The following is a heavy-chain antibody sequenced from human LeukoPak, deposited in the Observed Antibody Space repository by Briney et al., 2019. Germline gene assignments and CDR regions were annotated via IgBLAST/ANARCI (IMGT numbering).Heavy chain of an antibody. V-gene: IGHV1-18*01. CDR1: GYTFTSYG. Sequence: ASVTVSCKASGYTFTSYGISWVRQAPGQGLEWMGWISAYNGNTNYAQKLQGRVTMTTDTSTSTAYMELRSLRSDDTAVYYCAREYNRGILWFGELLSRSFDPWGQGTLVTVSS. CDR2: ISAYNGNT. J-gene: IGHJ5*02. D-gene: IGHD3-10*01. CDR3: AREYNRGILWFGELLSRSFDP.